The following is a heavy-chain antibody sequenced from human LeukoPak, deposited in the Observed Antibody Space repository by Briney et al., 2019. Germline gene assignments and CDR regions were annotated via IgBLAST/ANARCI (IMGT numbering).Heavy chain of an antibody. D-gene: IGHD3-3*01. CDR3: ARDERFSGEFDY. CDR2: IYYSGST. CDR1: GGSISSGDYY. J-gene: IGHJ4*02. V-gene: IGHV4-30-4*01. Sequence: SETLSLTCTVSGGSISSGDYYWSWIRQPPGKGLEWIGYIYYSGSTYYNPSLKSRVTISVDTSKNQFSLKLSSVTAADTAVYYCARDERFSGEFDYWGQGTLVTVSS.